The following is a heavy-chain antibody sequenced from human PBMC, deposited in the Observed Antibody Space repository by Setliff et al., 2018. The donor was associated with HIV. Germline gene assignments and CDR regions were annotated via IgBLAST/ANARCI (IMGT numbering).Heavy chain of an antibody. J-gene: IGHJ4*02. CDR1: GGSFRGYY. CDR2: INDSGTT. CDR3: ATPGAGRFDY. V-gene: IGHV4-34*01. Sequence: ASETLSLTCDVYGGSFRGYYWSWIRQSPGKRLEWIAEINDSGTTTSNPSLKSRVTISLDTPKNQFSLKLNSVTAADTAVYYCATPGAGRFDYWGQGELVTSPQ.